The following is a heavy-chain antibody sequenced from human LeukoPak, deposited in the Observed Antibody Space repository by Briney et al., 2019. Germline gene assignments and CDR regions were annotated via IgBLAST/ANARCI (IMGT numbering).Heavy chain of an antibody. D-gene: IGHD2-15*01. J-gene: IGHJ4*02. CDR2: FSGSGGRI. CDR3: AKDGCSGGSCFSHFDY. Sequence: GGSLRLSCVASGFTFTSYAMNWVRQALEKGLEWVSGFSGSGGRIYYADSVKGRFTISRDNSKNMVYLQMNSLRDEDTAVYFCAKDGCSGGSCFSHFDYWGQGTLVTVSS. V-gene: IGHV3-23*01. CDR1: GFTFTSYA.